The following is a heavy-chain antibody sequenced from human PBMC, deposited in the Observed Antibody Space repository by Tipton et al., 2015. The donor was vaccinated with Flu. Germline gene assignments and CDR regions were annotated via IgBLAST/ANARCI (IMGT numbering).Heavy chain of an antibody. CDR3: ARYCSSASCYTGLYGMDV. CDR2: INHSGST. V-gene: IGHV4-34*01. D-gene: IGHD2-2*01. CDR1: GGSFSGYY. Sequence: LRLSCAVYGGSFSGYYWSWICQPPGKGLGWIGEINHSGSTNYNPSLKSRVTISVDTSKNQFSLKLSSVTAADTAVYYCARYCSSASCYTGLYGMDVWGQGTTVTVSS. J-gene: IGHJ6*02.